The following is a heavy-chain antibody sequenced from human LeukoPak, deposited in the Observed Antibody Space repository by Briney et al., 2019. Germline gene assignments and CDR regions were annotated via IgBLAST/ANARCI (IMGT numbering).Heavy chain of an antibody. Sequence: HPGRSLRLSCAASGFTFSSYAMHWVRQAPGKGLEWVAVISYDGSNKYYADSVKGQFTISRDNSKNTLYLQMNSLRAEDTAVYYSARDSLSGSYSEHWGQGTLVTVSS. CDR2: ISYDGSNK. CDR3: ARDSLSGSYSEH. J-gene: IGHJ1*01. V-gene: IGHV3-30-3*01. D-gene: IGHD1-26*01. CDR1: GFTFSSYA.